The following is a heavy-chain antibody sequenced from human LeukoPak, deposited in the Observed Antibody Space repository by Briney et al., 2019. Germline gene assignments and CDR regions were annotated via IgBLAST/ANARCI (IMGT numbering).Heavy chain of an antibody. CDR3: ARQSSDYYYYYIDV. CDR2: IYYSGTT. V-gene: IGHV4-39*01. CDR1: GGSISSSHYY. J-gene: IGHJ6*03. Sequence: SETLSLTCTVSGGSISSSHYYWGWIRQSPGKGLEWIGSIYYSGTTYYNPSLESRVTISDGTSKNRFSLMLTSLTAADTAVYYCARQSSDYYYYYIDVWGEGTTVIVSS.